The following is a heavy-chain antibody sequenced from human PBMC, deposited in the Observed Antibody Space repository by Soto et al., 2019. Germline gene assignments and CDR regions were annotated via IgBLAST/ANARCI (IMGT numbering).Heavy chain of an antibody. CDR3: AKDGIRCSSTSCYYGY. J-gene: IGHJ4*02. Sequence: PGGSLRLSCAASGFTFSSYAMSWVRQAPGKGLEWVSAISGSGGSTYCADSVKGRFTISRDNSKNTLYLQMNGLRAEDTAVYYCAKDGIRCSSTSCYYGYWGQGTLVTVSS. CDR2: ISGSGGST. D-gene: IGHD2-2*01. V-gene: IGHV3-23*01. CDR1: GFTFSSYA.